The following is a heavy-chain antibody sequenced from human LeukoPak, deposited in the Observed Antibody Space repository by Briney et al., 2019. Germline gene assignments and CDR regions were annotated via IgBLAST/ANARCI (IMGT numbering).Heavy chain of an antibody. CDR2: ISGSGDST. CDR1: GFTFSSYA. V-gene: IGHV3-23*01. D-gene: IGHD6-19*01. CDR3: AKGGGWLYYFDY. Sequence: SGGSLRLSCAASGFTFSSYAMSWVRQAPGKGLEWVSAISGSGDSTYYADSVKGRFTISRDNSKNTLYLRMNSLRAEDTAVYYCAKGGGWLYYFDYWGQGTLVTVSS. J-gene: IGHJ4*02.